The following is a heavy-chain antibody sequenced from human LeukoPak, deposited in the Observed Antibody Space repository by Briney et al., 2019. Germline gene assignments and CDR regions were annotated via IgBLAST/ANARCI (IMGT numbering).Heavy chain of an antibody. CDR2: IYYSGST. V-gene: IGHV4-31*11. Sequence: SETLSLTCAVSGGPISSGGYYWSWIRQHPGKGLEWIGYIYYSGSTYYNPSLKSRVTISVDTSKNQFSLKLSSVTAADTAVYYCARMQPVRYYYYGMDVWGQGTTVTVSS. J-gene: IGHJ6*02. CDR1: GGPISSGGYY. D-gene: IGHD6-6*01. CDR3: ARMQPVRYYYYGMDV.